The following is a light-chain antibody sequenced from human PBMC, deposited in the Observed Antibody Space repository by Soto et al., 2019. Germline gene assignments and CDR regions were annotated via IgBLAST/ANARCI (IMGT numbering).Light chain of an antibody. CDR2: KAS. Sequence: ILLTQSPSSLSASVGDRVTISCRASQGLKFLAWYQQKPGKAPKLLIYKASSLDRGVPSRFGGSGSGTEFTLTISSLQPDDFATYYCQQYNSFSRTFGQGTKVDIK. CDR1: QGLKF. V-gene: IGKV1-5*03. J-gene: IGKJ2*01. CDR3: QQYNSFSRT.